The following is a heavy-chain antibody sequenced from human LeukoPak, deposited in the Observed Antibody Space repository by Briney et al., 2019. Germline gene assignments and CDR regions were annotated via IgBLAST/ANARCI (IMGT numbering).Heavy chain of an antibody. CDR3: ARGGILAARSEMDV. Sequence: GASVKVSCKASGGTFSSYAISWVRQAPGQGLEWMGGIIPIFGTANYAQKFQGRVTITADESTSTAYMELSSLRSEDTAVYYCARGGILAARSEMDVWGKGTTVTVSS. V-gene: IGHV1-69*13. J-gene: IGHJ6*04. CDR1: GGTFSSYA. D-gene: IGHD6-6*01. CDR2: IIPIFGTA.